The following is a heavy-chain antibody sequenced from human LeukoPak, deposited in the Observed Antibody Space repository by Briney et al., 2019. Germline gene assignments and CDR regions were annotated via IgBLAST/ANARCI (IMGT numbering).Heavy chain of an antibody. CDR2: IIPIFGTA. V-gene: IGHV1-69*13. Sequence: ASVKVSCKASGGTFSSYAISWVRQAPGQGLEWMGGIIPIFGTANYAQKFQGRVTITADESTSTAYMELSSLRSEDTAVYYCAARGFQLPSQLVYYMDVWGKGTAVTVSS. CDR1: GGTFSSYA. D-gene: IGHD2-2*01. J-gene: IGHJ6*03. CDR3: AARGFQLPSQLVYYMDV.